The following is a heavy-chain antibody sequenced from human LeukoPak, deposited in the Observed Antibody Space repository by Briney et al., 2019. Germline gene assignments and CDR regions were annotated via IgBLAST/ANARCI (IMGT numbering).Heavy chain of an antibody. CDR2: INPNSGGT. V-gene: IGHV1-2*06. Sequence: ASVKVSCKASGYTYTGYYMHWVRQAPGQGLEWMGRINPNSGGTNYAQKFQGRVTMTRDTSISTAYMELSRLRSDDTAVYYCARLRRSSGSYYFDYWGQGTLVTVSS. CDR3: ARLRRSSGSYYFDY. J-gene: IGHJ4*02. D-gene: IGHD6-19*01. CDR1: GYTYTGYY.